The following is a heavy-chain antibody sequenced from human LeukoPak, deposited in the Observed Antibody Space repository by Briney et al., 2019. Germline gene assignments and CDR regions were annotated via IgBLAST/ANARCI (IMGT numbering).Heavy chain of an antibody. V-gene: IGHV1-2*04. CDR2: INPNSGGT. J-gene: IGHJ6*03. CDR3: ARDGEPAPGYYYYYMDV. CDR1: GYTFTGYY. Sequence: GASVKVSCKASGYTFTGYYMHWVRQAPGQGLEWMGWINPNSGGTNYAQKFQGWVTMTRDTSISTAYMELSRLRSDDTAVYYCARDGEPAPGYYYYYMDVWGKGTTVTVSS. D-gene: IGHD4-17*01.